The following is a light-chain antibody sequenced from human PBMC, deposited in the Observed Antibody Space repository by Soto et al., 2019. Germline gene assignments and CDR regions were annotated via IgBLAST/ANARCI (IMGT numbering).Light chain of an antibody. CDR3: QKYSSVPV. CDR2: AAS. CDR1: QDIRNF. V-gene: IGKV1-27*01. J-gene: IGKJ3*01. Sequence: DIQMTQPPTSLSASVGDRVTITCRASQDIRNFVAWYQQKPGKAPKLLIYAASTLQSGVPSRFSGSGSGTDFTLTINSLQPGDVATYSCQKYSSVPVFGPGTKVEIK.